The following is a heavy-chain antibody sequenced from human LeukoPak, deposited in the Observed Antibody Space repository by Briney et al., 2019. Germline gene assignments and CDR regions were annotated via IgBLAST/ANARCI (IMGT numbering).Heavy chain of an antibody. Sequence: SGTLSLTCAVSGYSISSGYYWGWIRQSPGKGLEWIGSIYHSGNTYYNPSLKSRVTISVDTSKNQFSLKLSSVTAADTAVYYCARRWDAFDIWGQGAMVTVSS. J-gene: IGHJ3*02. CDR1: GYSISSGYY. CDR2: IYHSGNT. V-gene: IGHV4-38-2*01. CDR3: ARRWDAFDI. D-gene: IGHD5-24*01.